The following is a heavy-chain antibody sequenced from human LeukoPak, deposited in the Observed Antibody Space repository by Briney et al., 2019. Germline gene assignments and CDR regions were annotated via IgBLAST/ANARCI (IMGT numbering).Heavy chain of an antibody. D-gene: IGHD1-20*01. J-gene: IGHJ5*02. CDR2: IYTGGTT. Sequence: PGGSLRLXCAASGFTVSSTYMSWLRQAPGKGLEWVSLIYTGGTTYYADSVKGRFTISRDNSENTLYLQMNSLRAEDTAVYYCARGITGSNNWFDPWGQGTLVTVSS. CDR3: ARGITGSNNWFDP. V-gene: IGHV3-53*01. CDR1: GFTVSSTY.